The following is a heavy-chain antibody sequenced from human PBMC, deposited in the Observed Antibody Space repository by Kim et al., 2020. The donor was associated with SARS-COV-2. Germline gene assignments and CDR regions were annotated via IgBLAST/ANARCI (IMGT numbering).Heavy chain of an antibody. Sequence: SETLSLTCTVSGGSVSSSSYYWGWIRQPPGKGLEWIGSIYYSGSTYYNPSLKSRVTISVDTSKNQFSLKLSSVTAADTAVYYCSSGVVPAAMDYWGQGTLVTVSS. CDR3: SSGVVPAAMDY. V-gene: IGHV4-39*01. J-gene: IGHJ4*02. CDR2: IYYSGST. D-gene: IGHD2-2*01. CDR1: GGSVSSSSYY.